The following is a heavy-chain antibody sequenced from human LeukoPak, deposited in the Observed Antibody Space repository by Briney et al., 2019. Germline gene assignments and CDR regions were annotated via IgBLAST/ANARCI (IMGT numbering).Heavy chain of an antibody. CDR1: GFTFSSYA. D-gene: IGHD6-13*01. J-gene: IGHJ4*02. CDR2: ISGSGGST. V-gene: IGHV3-23*01. CDR3: AKDLSSSWNYFDY. Sequence: GGSLRLSCAASGFTFSSYAMNWVRQAPGKGLEWVSGISGSGGSTYYADSVKGRVTISRDNSKNTLYLQMNSPRAEDTAVYYCAKDLSSSWNYFDYWGQGTLVTVSS.